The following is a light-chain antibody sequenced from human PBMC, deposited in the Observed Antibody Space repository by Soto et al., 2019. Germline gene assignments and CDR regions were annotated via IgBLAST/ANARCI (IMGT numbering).Light chain of an antibody. V-gene: IGKV1-5*03. CDR2: KAS. CDR3: QHYNTYPWT. Sequence: TQSPGTLSGSVGDRVTITCRAGQTISSWLAWYQQKPGKAPKLLIYKASTLKSGVPSRFSGSGSGTEFTLTISSLQPGDFATYYCQHYNTYPWTFGQGTKVDIK. J-gene: IGKJ1*01. CDR1: QTISSW.